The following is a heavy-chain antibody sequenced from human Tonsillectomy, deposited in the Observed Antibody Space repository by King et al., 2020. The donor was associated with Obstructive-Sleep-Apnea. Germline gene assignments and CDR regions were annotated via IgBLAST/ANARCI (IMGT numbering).Heavy chain of an antibody. CDR3: ARDDGATSPYYYYGMDV. D-gene: IGHD2-2*01. J-gene: IGHJ6*02. V-gene: IGHV4-30-4*01. CDR2: IYYSGST. CDR1: GGSISTGDYY. Sequence: QLQESGPGLVKPSQTLSLTCTVSGGSISTGDYYWSWIRQPPGKGLEWIGYIYYSGSTYYNPSLKSRVTISVDTSQNQFSLKLTSVTAADTAVYYCARDDGATSPYYYYGMDVWGQGTTVTVSS.